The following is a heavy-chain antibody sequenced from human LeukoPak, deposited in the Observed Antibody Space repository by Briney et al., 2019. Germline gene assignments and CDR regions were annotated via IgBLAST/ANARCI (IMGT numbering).Heavy chain of an antibody. V-gene: IGHV1-2*02. CDR2: INPNSGGT. D-gene: IGHD3-22*01. CDR1: GYTFTGYY. CDR3: AKDQMILTYYYESSTQDAFDI. Sequence: GAPVKVSCKASGYTFTGYYMHWVRQAPGQGLEWMGWINPNSGGTNYAQKFQGRVTMTRDTSISTAYMELSRLRSDDTAVYYCAKDQMILTYYYESSTQDAFDIWGQGTMVTVSS. J-gene: IGHJ3*02.